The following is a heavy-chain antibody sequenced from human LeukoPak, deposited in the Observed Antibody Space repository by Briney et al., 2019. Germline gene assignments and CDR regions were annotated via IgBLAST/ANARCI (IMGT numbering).Heavy chain of an antibody. CDR3: AKSLWGEGAYNWFDP. J-gene: IGHJ5*02. CDR1: GFTFSDYY. V-gene: IGHV3-23*01. D-gene: IGHD3-16*01. CDR2: ISGSGGST. Sequence: PGGSLRLSCAASGFTFSDYYMSWIRQAPGKGLEWVSAISGSGGSTYYADSVKGRFTISRDNSKNTLYLQMNSLRAEDTAVYYCAKSLWGEGAYNWFDPWGQGTLVTVSS.